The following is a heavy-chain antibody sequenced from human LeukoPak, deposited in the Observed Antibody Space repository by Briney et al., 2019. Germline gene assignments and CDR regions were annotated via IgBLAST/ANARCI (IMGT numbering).Heavy chain of an antibody. CDR3: TRHSIPFRSGWGKTDHSWFDP. D-gene: IGHD6-19*01. CDR2: IRSKANSYAP. V-gene: IGHV3-73*01. J-gene: IGHJ5*02. CDR1: GFTFSGSA. Sequence: PGGSLRLSCAASGFTFSGSAMHWVRQASGKGLEWVGRIRSKANSYAPAYAASVKGRFTISRDDSKNTAYLQMNSLKTEDTAVYYCTRHSIPFRSGWGKTDHSWFDPWGQGTLVTVSS.